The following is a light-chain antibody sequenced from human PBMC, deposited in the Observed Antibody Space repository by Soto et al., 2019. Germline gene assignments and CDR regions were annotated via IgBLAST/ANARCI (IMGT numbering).Light chain of an antibody. V-gene: IGKV1-33*01. CDR1: QDISNY. Sequence: DIQMTQSPSSLSASVGDRVTITCQASQDISNYLNWYQQKPGKAPKLQIYDASNLETGVPSKFSGSGSGTDFTFTISSLQPEDIATYYCQQYDKLPHSWTFGQGTKVEIK. CDR2: DAS. J-gene: IGKJ1*01. CDR3: QQYDKLPHSWT.